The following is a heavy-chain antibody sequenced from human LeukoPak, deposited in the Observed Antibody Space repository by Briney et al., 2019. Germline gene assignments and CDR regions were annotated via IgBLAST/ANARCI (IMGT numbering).Heavy chain of an antibody. CDR2: IYPGESDT. J-gene: IGHJ6*03. D-gene: IGHD5-18*01. CDR3: ARQGYSSSPYYYMDV. CDR1: GYGFTSYW. Sequence: GAALQISCQGSGYGFTSYWIGWVRPVPGKGGGWMGSIYPGESDTRYSPSFQGQVTISADKSISTAYLQWSSLKASDTAMYYCARQGYSSSPYYYMDVWGKGTTVTVSS. V-gene: IGHV5-51*01.